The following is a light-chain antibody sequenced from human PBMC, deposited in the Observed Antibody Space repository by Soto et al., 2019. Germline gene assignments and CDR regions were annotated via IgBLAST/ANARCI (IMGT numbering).Light chain of an antibody. CDR3: AAWDDSLNACV. V-gene: IGLV1-44*01. CDR2: NNH. CDR1: SSNIGSKT. Sequence: QAVVTQAPSASGTPGQRVTISCSGSSSNIGSKTVNWYQQLPGMAPKLLIFNNHQRPSGVPDRFSGSKSGTSASLAISGLQSEDEADYYCAAWDDSLNACVFGTGTQLTVL. J-gene: IGLJ7*01.